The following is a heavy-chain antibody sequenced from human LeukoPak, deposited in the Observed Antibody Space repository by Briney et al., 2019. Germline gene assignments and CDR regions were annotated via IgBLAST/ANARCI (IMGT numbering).Heavy chain of an antibody. Sequence: PSETLSLTCTVSGGSISSSSYYWGWIRQPPGKGLEWNGSIYYSGSTYYNPSLKSRVTISVDTSKNQFSLKLSSVTAADTAVYYCASRHCSSTSCYTSWFDPWGQGTLITVSS. CDR3: ASRHCSSTSCYTSWFDP. CDR2: IYYSGST. V-gene: IGHV4-39*01. J-gene: IGHJ5*02. CDR1: GGSISSSSYY. D-gene: IGHD2-2*02.